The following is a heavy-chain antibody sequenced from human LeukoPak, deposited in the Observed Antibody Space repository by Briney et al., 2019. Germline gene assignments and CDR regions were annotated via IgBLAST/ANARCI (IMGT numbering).Heavy chain of an antibody. V-gene: IGHV4-38-2*02. J-gene: IGHJ4*02. D-gene: IGHD1-1*01. CDR1: GYSISSGYY. CDR3: ARRAYSAAYWKHFDY. CDR2: INHSGST. Sequence: SETLSLTCTVSGYSISSGYYWGWIRQPPGKGLEWIGEINHSGSTNYNPSLKSRVTISVDTSKNQFSLKLNSVTAADTAVYFCARRAYSAAYWKHFDYWGQGTLVTVSS.